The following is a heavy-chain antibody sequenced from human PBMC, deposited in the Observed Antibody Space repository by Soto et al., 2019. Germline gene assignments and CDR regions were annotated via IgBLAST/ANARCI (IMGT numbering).Heavy chain of an antibody. CDR3: ARDGIVLMVYVDAFDI. CDR2: ISAYNGNT. D-gene: IGHD2-8*01. Sequence: ASVKVSCKASGYTFTSYGISWVRQAPGQGLEWMGWISAYNGNTNYAQKLQGRVTMTTDTSTSTAYMELRSLRSDDTAVYYCARDGIVLMVYVDAFDIWGQGTTVPVSS. CDR1: GYTFTSYG. J-gene: IGHJ3*02. V-gene: IGHV1-18*04.